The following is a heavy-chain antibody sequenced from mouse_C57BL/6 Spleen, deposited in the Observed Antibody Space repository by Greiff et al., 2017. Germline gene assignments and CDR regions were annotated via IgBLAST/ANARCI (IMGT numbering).Heavy chain of an antibody. D-gene: IGHD2-2*01. CDR3: ARSGMVTTRKTSDYAMDY. CDR2: IDPSDSYT. V-gene: IGHV1-50*01. CDR1: GYTFTSYW. Sequence: QVQLQQPGAELVKPGASVKLSCKASGYTFTSYWMQWVKQRPGQGLEWIGEIDPSDSYTNYNQKFKGKATLTVVTSSSTAYMQLSSLTSEDSAVYYCARSGMVTTRKTSDYAMDYWGQGTSVTVSS. J-gene: IGHJ4*01.